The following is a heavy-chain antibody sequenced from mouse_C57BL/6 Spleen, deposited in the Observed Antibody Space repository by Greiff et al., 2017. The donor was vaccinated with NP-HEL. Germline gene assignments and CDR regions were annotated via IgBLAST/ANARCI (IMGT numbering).Heavy chain of an antibody. CDR2: IDPSDSYT. CDR1: GYTFTSYW. CDR3: ARWSSYWYFDV. V-gene: IGHV1-50*01. J-gene: IGHJ1*03. D-gene: IGHD1-1*01. Sequence: VQLQQPGAELVKLGASVKLSCKASGYTFTSYWMQWVKQRPGQGLEWIGEIDPSDSYTNYNQKFKGKATLTVDHSSSTAYMQLSSLTSEDSAVYYCARWSSYWYFDVWGTGTTVTVSS.